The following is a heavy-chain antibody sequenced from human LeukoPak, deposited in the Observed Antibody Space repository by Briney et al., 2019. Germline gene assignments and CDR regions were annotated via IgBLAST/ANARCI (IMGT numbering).Heavy chain of an antibody. J-gene: IGHJ4*02. CDR1: GFTFSSYS. Sequence: GGSLRLSCAASGFTFSSYSMNWVRQAPGKGLEWVSSISSSSSYIYYADSVKGRFTISRDNAKNSLYLQMNSLRAEDTAVYYCARDWSSSGWYDYWGQGTLVTVSS. CDR3: ARDWSSSGWYDY. D-gene: IGHD6-19*01. V-gene: IGHV3-21*04. CDR2: ISSSSSYI.